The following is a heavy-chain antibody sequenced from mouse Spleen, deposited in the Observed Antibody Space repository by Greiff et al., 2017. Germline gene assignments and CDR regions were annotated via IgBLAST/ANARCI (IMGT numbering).Heavy chain of an antibody. CDR2: IDPSDSYT. D-gene: IGHD1-1*01. CDR3: AIITTMVAPRAMDY. J-gene: IGHJ4*01. CDR1: GYTFTSYW. Sequence: VQLQQPGAELVMPGASVKLSCKASGYTFTSYWMHWVKQRPGQGLEWIGEIDPSDSYTNYNQKFKGKATLTVDKSSSTAYMQLSSLTSEDSAVYYCAIITTMVAPRAMDYWGQGTSVTVSS. V-gene: IGHV1-69*01.